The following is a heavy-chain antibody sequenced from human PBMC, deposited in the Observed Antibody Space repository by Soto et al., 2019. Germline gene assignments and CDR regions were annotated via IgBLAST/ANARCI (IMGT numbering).Heavy chain of an antibody. J-gene: IGHJ2*01. CDR2: LISSVNTT. Sequence: HPGGSLTLSCVASGFTFSNYEMAWVRRTPGKGLEWVSYLISSVNTTSYSDSVKGRFSISRDNARNSLFLQMNSLRAEDTAVYYCARLPTITGTAYWYFDLWGRGTLVTVSS. V-gene: IGHV3-48*03. CDR3: ARLPTITGTAYWYFDL. CDR1: GFTFSNYE. D-gene: IGHD1-20*01.